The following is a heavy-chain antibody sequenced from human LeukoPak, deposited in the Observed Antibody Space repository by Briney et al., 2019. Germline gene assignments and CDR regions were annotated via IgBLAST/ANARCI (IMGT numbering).Heavy chain of an antibody. Sequence: PSETLSLTCTVSGGSISSYYWSWIRQPPGKGLEWIGYIYYSGSTNYNPSLKSRVTISVDTSKNQFSLKLSSVTAADTAVYYCARESQKLLWFGELLYVHWFDPWGQGTLVTVSS. V-gene: IGHV4-59*12. CDR3: ARESQKLLWFGELLYVHWFDP. CDR1: GGSISSYY. J-gene: IGHJ5*02. D-gene: IGHD3-10*01. CDR2: IYYSGST.